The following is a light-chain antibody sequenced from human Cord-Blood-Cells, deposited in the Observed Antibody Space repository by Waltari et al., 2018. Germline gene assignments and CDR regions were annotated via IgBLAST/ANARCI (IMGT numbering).Light chain of an antibody. CDR3: SSYAGSNNFV. Sequence: QSALTQPPSASGSPGQSVTISCTGTSSAVGGYNYVSWYQQHPGKAPKLMIYEVSKRPAGVPERFSGAKSGNTASLTVSGLQGEDEADYYCSSYAGSNNFVFGTGTKVTVL. V-gene: IGLV2-8*01. J-gene: IGLJ1*01. CDR2: EVS. CDR1: SSAVGGYNY.